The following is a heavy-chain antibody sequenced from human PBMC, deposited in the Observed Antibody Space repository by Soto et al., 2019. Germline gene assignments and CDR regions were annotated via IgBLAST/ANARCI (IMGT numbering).Heavy chain of an antibody. D-gene: IGHD6-19*01. Sequence: EVQLVESGGGLVQPGRSLRLSCAASGFTFDDYAMHWVRQAPGKGLEWVSGISWNSGSIGYADSVKGRFTISRDNAKNSLYLQMNSLRAEDTALYYCAKGTIAVAGDYYFHYWGQGTLVTVSS. CDR1: GFTFDDYA. V-gene: IGHV3-9*01. CDR3: AKGTIAVAGDYYFHY. J-gene: IGHJ4*02. CDR2: ISWNSGSI.